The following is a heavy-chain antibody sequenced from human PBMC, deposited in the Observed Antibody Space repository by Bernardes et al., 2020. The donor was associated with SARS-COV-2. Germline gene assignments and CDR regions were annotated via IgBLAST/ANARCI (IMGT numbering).Heavy chain of an antibody. CDR3: AKRRVEWELLHYFDS. V-gene: IGHV3-23*01. J-gene: IGHJ4*02. CDR1: GFTFSSYT. Sequence: ASLCLSCEVSGFTFSSYTMNWVRQAPGQGLELVSTITDSGDCTYYADSVKGRFTISRDNSKDRLYLQMNSLRAEDTAVYFCAKRRVEWELLHYFDSWGQGTLVTVSS. D-gene: IGHD1-26*01. CDR2: ITDSGDCT.